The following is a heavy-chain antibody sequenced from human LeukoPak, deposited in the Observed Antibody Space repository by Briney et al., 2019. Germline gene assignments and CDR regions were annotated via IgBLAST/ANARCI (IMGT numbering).Heavy chain of an antibody. D-gene: IGHD3-10*01. V-gene: IGHV4-59*08. CDR2: IYYSGST. J-gene: IGHJ3*02. CDR3: ARHEGSYFNDAFNI. CDR1: GGSISSYY. Sequence: SETLSLTCTVSGGSISSYYWSWIRQPPGKGLEWIGYIYYSGSTNYNPSLKSRVTISVDTSKNQFSLKLISVTAADTAVYFCARHEGSYFNDAFNIWGQGTMVTVSS.